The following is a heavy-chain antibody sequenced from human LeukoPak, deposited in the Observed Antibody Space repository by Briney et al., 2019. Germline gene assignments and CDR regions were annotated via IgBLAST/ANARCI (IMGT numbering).Heavy chain of an antibody. Sequence: GGSLRLSCAASGFTFSSHWMHWVRQAPGKGLVWVSRINSDGSSTSYADSVKGRFTISRDNAKNTLYLQMNSLRAEDTAVYYCASSGIAVAGTRYFDYWGQGTLVTVSS. CDR2: INSDGSST. V-gene: IGHV3-74*01. CDR1: GFTFSSHW. CDR3: ASSGIAVAGTRYFDY. D-gene: IGHD6-19*01. J-gene: IGHJ4*02.